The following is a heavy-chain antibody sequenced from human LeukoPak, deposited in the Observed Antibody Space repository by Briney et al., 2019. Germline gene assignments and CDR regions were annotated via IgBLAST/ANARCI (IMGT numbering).Heavy chain of an antibody. CDR3: ARDQRPYCSRECYCAIDI. V-gene: IGHV3-48*01. CDR2: IGHSGSPT. D-gene: IGHD2-21*01. CDR1: GFTFSSHS. Sequence: GGSLRLSCEASGFTFSSHSMTWVRQAPGKRLEWVSYIGHSGSPTHYADSVKGRFTISRDNAKNSLYLQMNSLTVEDTAVYYCARDQRPYCSRECYCAIDIWGQGTLVTVSS. J-gene: IGHJ3*02.